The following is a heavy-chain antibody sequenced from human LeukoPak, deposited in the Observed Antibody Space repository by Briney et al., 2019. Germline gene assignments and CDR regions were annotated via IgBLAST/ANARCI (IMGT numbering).Heavy chain of an antibody. CDR2: INYSGST. Sequence: PSETPSLTCTVSGGSINTDYWSWIRQSPGKGLEWIGYINYSGSTNYNPSVKSRVTISVDASKKQFSLKLSSVTAADTAVYYCARGGYGDYVADWGQGTLVTVSS. V-gene: IGHV4-59*01. J-gene: IGHJ4*02. CDR3: ARGGYGDYVAD. CDR1: GGSINTDY. D-gene: IGHD4-17*01.